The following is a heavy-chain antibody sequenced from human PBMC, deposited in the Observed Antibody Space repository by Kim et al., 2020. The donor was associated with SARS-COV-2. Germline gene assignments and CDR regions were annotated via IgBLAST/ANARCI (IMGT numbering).Heavy chain of an antibody. Sequence: SPSCQGQVTISADKSISTAYLQWSSLKASDTAMYYCARQMGASTGDAFDIWGQGTMVTVSS. CDR3: ARQMGASTGDAFDI. J-gene: IGHJ3*02. D-gene: IGHD1-26*01. V-gene: IGHV5-51*01.